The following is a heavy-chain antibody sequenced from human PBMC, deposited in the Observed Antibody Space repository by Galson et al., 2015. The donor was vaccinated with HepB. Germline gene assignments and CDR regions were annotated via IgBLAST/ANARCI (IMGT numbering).Heavy chain of an antibody. Sequence: SLRLSCAASGFTFSSYALHWVRQAPGKGLEWVAVISYDGNNKHYAESVKGRFTISRDNSKNTLYLQMNCPRGEDTAVYYCARVPHSSSLLGYYRDGMDVWGGETTVSVSS. CDR3: ARVPHSSSLLGYYRDGMDV. CDR2: ISYDGNNK. J-gene: IGHJ6*02. V-gene: IGHV3-30-3*01. CDR1: GFTFSSYA. D-gene: IGHD6-6*01.